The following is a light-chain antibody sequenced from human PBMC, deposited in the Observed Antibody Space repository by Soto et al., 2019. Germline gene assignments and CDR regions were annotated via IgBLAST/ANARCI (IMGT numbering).Light chain of an antibody. CDR1: QGISSY. Sequence: AIRMTQSPSSLSASTGDRVTITCRASQGISSYLAWYQQKPGKAPKLLIYAASTLQSGVPSRFSGSGSGTDFTLTIRCMQSEDFATYYCQQYYSYPPRTFGQGTKVEIK. CDR2: AAS. CDR3: QQYYSYPPRT. J-gene: IGKJ1*01. V-gene: IGKV1-8*01.